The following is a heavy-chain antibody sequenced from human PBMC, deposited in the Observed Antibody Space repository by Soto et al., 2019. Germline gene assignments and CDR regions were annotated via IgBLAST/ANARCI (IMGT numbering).Heavy chain of an antibody. D-gene: IGHD3-22*01. J-gene: IGHJ6*02. CDR1: GFTFSSYA. CDR3: AKDGGHYYDSSGYYMHGMDV. V-gene: IGHV3-23*01. CDR2: ISGSGGST. Sequence: GGSLRLSCAASGFTFSSYAMSWVRQAPGKGLEWVSAISGSGGSTYYADSVKGRFTISRDNSKNTLYLQMNSLRAEDTAVYYCAKDGGHYYDSSGYYMHGMDVWGLGTTVTVSS.